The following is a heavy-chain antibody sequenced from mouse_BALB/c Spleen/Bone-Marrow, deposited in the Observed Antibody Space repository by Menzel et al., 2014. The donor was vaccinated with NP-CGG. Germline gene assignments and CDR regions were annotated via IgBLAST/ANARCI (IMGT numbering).Heavy chain of an antibody. CDR3: ARSGYYGSSYFDY. CDR2: INPYNGDT. Sequence: VQLQQPGPELVEPGASVKISCKASGYSFTGYFMNWVMQSHGKSLEWIGRINPYNGDTFYNQKFKGKATLTVDKSSSTAHMELRSLASEDSAVYYCARSGYYGSSYFDYWGQGTTLTVSS. J-gene: IGHJ2*01. V-gene: IGHV1-20*02. D-gene: IGHD1-1*01. CDR1: GYSFTGYF.